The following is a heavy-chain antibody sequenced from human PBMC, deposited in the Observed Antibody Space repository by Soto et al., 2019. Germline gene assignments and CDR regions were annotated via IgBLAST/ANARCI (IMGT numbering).Heavy chain of an antibody. CDR3: ARVPSYHSSGYPHFDF. J-gene: IGHJ4*02. D-gene: IGHD3-22*01. Sequence: SETLSLTCTVSGDSVRSGSNYWSWIRQPPGKGLHWIGYIFHTGSTNYNPSLKSRVTMSVDTPKNQFSLKLSSVTAADTAVYYCARVPSYHSSGYPHFDFWGQGALVTVSS. V-gene: IGHV4-61*01. CDR2: IFHTGST. CDR1: GDSVRSGSNY.